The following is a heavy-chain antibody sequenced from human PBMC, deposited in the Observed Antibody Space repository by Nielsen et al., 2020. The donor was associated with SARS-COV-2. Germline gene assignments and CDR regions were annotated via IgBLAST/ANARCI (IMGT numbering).Heavy chain of an antibody. V-gene: IGHV6-1*01. J-gene: IGHJ6*02. CDR1: GDSVSSNSAA. CDR2: TYYGSKWYN. D-gene: IGHD6-13*01. CDR3: ARDGSLVHLHYYYGMDV. Sequence: SQTLSLTCAISGDSVSSNSAAWNWIRQSPSRGLEWLGRTYYGSKWYNDYAVSVKSRITINPDTSKNQFSLQLNSVTPEDTAVYYCARDGSLVHLHYYYGMDVWGQGTTVTVSS.